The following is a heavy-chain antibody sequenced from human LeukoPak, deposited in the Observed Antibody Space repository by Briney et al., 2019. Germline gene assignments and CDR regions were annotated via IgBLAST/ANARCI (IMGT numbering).Heavy chain of an antibody. V-gene: IGHV1-18*01. CDR3: ARGNYYDSSGYYSYYYYYYMDV. D-gene: IGHD3-22*01. CDR2: ISAYNGNT. J-gene: IGHJ6*03. Sequence: ASVKVSCKASGGTFSSYAISWVRQAPGQGLEWMGWISAYNGNTNYAQKLQGRVTMTTDTSTSTAYMELRSLRSDDTAVYYCARGNYYDSSGYYSYYYYYYMDVWGKGTTVTVSS. CDR1: GGTFSSYA.